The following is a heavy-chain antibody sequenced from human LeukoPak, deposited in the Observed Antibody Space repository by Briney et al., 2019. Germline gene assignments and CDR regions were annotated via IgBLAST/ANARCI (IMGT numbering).Heavy chain of an antibody. Sequence: PGGSLRLSCAASGFSFSSYSMNWVRQAPGKGLEWISYIRSGGSTVFYADSVKDRFSISRDDAKNSLYLQMNSLRAEDTAVYYCAREIIGNSCLDCWGRGTLVTVSS. CDR2: IRSGGSTV. J-gene: IGHJ4*02. V-gene: IGHV3-48*01. CDR3: AREIIGNSCLDC. CDR1: GFSFSSYS. D-gene: IGHD6-13*01.